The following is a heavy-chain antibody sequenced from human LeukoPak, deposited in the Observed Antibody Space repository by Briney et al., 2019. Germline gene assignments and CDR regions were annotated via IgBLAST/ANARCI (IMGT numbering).Heavy chain of an antibody. CDR1: GFTFSRYS. CDR2: ISSSSSYI. D-gene: IGHD5-12*01. J-gene: IGHJ3*02. CDR3: ARDKPNGYGSAFDI. V-gene: IGHV3-21*04. Sequence: GGSLRLSCAASGFTFSRYSMNWVRQAPGKGLEWVSSISSSSSYIYYADSVKGRFTISRDNAKNSLYLQMNSLRAEDTAVYYCARDKPNGYGSAFDIWGQGTMVTVSS.